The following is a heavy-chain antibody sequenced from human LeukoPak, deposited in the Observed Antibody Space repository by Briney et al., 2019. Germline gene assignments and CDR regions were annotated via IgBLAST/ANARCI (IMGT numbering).Heavy chain of an antibody. J-gene: IGHJ4*02. CDR3: ARPGYSGYYNY. V-gene: IGHV3-23*01. CDR2: ISGSGGST. Sequence: PGGSLRLSCAASGFTFSSYAMSWVRQAPGKGLEWVSAISGSGGSTYYADSVKGRFTISRDNAKNTLHLQMNSLRAEDTAVYYCARPGYSGYYNYWGQGTLVTVSS. D-gene: IGHD3-3*01. CDR1: GFTFSSYA.